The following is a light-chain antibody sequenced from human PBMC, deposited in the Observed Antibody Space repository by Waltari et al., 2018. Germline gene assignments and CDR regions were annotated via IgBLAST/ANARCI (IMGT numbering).Light chain of an antibody. CDR1: SSDVGSYNL. CDR3: CSYAGSSTFYV. Sequence: QSALTQPASVSGSPGQSITISCTGTSSDVGSYNLVSWYQQYPGKAPKLMIYEGSKRASGVSNRVAGSKSGNTASLTISGLQAEDEADYYCCSYAGSSTFYVFGTGTKVTVL. J-gene: IGLJ1*01. CDR2: EGS. V-gene: IGLV2-23*01.